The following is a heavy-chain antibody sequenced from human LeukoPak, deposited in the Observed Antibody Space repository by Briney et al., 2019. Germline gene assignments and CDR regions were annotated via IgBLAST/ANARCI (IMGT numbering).Heavy chain of an antibody. CDR3: AREEGYCSSTSCLAGDYYYGMDV. J-gene: IGHJ6*02. CDR1: GYTFTSYG. Sequence: ASVKVSCKASGYTFTSYGISWVRQAPGLGLEWMGWISAYNGNTNYAQKLQSRVTMTTDTSTSTAYMELRSLRSDDTAVYYCAREEGYCSSTSCLAGDYYYGMDVWGQGTTVTVSS. D-gene: IGHD2-2*01. CDR2: ISAYNGNT. V-gene: IGHV1-18*01.